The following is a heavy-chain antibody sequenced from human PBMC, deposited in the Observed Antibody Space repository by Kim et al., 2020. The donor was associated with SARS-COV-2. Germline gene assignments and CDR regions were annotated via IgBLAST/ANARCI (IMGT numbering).Heavy chain of an antibody. J-gene: IGHJ4*02. V-gene: IGHV4-31*03. D-gene: IGHD4-17*01. CDR3: ARGNGDYQYYFDY. Sequence: SETLSLTCTVSGGSIRGNYYWGWVRQYPGGGLEWFGYIFNIGSAYYSPSLKSRVIISVDQSKNQLSLKLTSVTAADAAVYFCARGNGDYQYYFDYLGQG. CDR2: IFNIGSA. CDR1: GGSIRGNYY.